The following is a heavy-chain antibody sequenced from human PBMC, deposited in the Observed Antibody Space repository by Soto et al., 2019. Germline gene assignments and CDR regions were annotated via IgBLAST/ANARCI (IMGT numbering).Heavy chain of an antibody. CDR1: GGGLDSYA. J-gene: IGHJ6*02. CDR2: IIPIFGTA. CDR3: ARGARRVATILGGYYYYGMDV. V-gene: IGHV1-69*01. D-gene: IGHD5-12*01. Sequence: SVELSWKESGGGLDSYAMCWVQQANGQGLEWMGGIIPIFGTANYAQKFQGRVTITADESTSTAYMELSSLRSEDTAVYYCARGARRVATILGGYYYYGMDVWVQGTTVTVSS.